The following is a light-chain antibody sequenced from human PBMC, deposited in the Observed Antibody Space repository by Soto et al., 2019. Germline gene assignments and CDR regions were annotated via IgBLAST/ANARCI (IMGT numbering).Light chain of an antibody. J-gene: IGLJ2*01. CDR1: SSDVGGYNF. Sequence: QSALTQPASVSGSPGQSITISCTGTSSDVGGYNFVSWYQHHPGKAPKLMIYDVTNRPSGISDRFSGSKSGNTASLTITGLQAVDEADYHCSSYTSSITSVVFGGGTKLTVL. CDR3: SSYTSSITSVV. V-gene: IGLV2-14*03. CDR2: DVT.